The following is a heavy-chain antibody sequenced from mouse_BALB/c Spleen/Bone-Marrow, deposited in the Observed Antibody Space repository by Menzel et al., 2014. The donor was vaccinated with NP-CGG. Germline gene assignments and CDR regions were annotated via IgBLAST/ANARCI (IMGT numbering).Heavy chain of an antibody. CDR2: ISTYSGNT. CDR1: GYTFXDYA. V-gene: IGHV1-67*01. CDR3: ARRTTGYAMDY. Sequence: VQLQQSGPELVRPGVSVKISCKGSGYTFXDYAIHWVKQSPAKSLERIGVISTYSGNTKYNQKFKDKATMTVDKSSSTAYMELARLTSEDSAIYYCARRTTGYAMDYWGQGTSVTVSS. J-gene: IGHJ4*01.